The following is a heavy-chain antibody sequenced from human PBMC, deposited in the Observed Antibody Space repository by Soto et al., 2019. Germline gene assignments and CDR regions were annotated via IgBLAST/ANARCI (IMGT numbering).Heavy chain of an antibody. Sequence: QVQLEQSGTEVKEPGASVKVSCKASGYSFTSYNINWVRQTTGQGLERMGWGNPSNGDAGLAQRFQGRVTMSSDTSITTAFVEVSSLAPEDAAIYFCARAPRPAAIAVLDQWGQGTLVSVSS. J-gene: IGHJ4*02. V-gene: IGHV1-8*01. D-gene: IGHD2-2*01. CDR2: GNPSNGDA. CDR1: GYSFTSYN. CDR3: ARAPRPAAIAVLDQ.